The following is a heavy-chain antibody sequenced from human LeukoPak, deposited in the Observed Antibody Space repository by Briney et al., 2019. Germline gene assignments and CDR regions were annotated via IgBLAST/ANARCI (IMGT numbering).Heavy chain of an antibody. Sequence: ASVKVSCKASGSTFTDYYMPWVRLAPGQGFEWMGWINPNDGDTNYAQKFQGRVTMTRDTSISTAHMEVSRLRSDDTAVYYCARANFLYCSSSTCLFDYWGQGTPVTVSS. J-gene: IGHJ4*02. CDR1: GSTFTDYY. CDR2: INPNDGDT. D-gene: IGHD2-2*01. CDR3: ARANFLYCSSSTCLFDY. V-gene: IGHV1-2*02.